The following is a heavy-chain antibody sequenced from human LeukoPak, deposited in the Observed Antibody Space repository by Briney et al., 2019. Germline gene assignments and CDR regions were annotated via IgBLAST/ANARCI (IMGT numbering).Heavy chain of an antibody. CDR1: GYTFTSYY. V-gene: IGHV1-2*02. D-gene: IGHD6-19*01. CDR2: INPNSGGT. Sequence: ASVKVSCKASGYTFTSYYMHWVRQAPGQGLEWMGWINPNSGGTNYAQKFQGRVTMTRDTSISTAYMELSRLRSDDTAVYYCARGEALEPGIAVAGIELDYWGQGTLVTVSS. CDR3: ARGEALEPGIAVAGIELDY. J-gene: IGHJ4*02.